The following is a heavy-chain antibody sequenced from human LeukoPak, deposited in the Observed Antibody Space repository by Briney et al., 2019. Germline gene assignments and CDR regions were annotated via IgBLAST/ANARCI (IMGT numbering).Heavy chain of an antibody. V-gene: IGHV4-39*07. CDR1: GGSISSSSYY. CDR2: IYYSGST. CDR3: ARGSYSSSSDY. Sequence: PSETLSLTCTVSGGSISSSSYYWGWIRQPPGKGLEWIGSIYYSGSTYYNPSLKSRVTISVDTSKNQFSLKLSSVTAADTAVYYCARGSYSSSSDYWGQGTLVTVSS. J-gene: IGHJ4*02. D-gene: IGHD6-13*01.